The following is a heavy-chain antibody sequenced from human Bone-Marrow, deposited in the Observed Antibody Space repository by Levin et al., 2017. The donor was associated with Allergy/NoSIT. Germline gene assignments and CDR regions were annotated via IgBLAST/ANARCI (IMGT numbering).Heavy chain of an antibody. CDR3: ARDGLGTGYNWFDP. D-gene: IGHD7-27*01. Sequence: SQTLSLTCTVSGGSIRSYYWSWIRQPPGKGLEWIGYMYYSGTTTYNPSLKSRVTISIDTSKNHFSLKLRFVTAADTAVYYCARDGLGTGYNWFDPWGQGTLVTVSS. CDR1: GGSIRSYY. CDR2: MYYSGTT. J-gene: IGHJ5*02. V-gene: IGHV4-59*01.